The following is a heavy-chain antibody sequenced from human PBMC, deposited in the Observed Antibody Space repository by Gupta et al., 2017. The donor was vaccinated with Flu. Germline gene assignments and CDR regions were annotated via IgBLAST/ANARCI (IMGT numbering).Heavy chain of an antibody. D-gene: IGHD1-20*01. CDR3: ARERVGITGTTKVAYYYGMDV. CDR2: IWYDGSNK. V-gene: IGHV3-33*01. J-gene: IGHJ6*02. Sequence: QVQLVESGGGVVQPGRSLRLSCAASGFTFSSYGMHWVRQAPGKGLEWVAVIWYDGSNKYYADSVKGRFTISRDNSKNTLYLQMNSLRAEDTAVYYCARERVGITGTTKVAYYYGMDVWGQGTTVTVSS. CDR1: GFTFSSYG.